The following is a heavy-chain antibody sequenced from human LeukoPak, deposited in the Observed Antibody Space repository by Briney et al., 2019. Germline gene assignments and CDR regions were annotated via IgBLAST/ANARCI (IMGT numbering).Heavy chain of an antibody. V-gene: IGHV1-18*01. D-gene: IGHD1-26*01. J-gene: IGHJ4*02. CDR2: ISVYKSAT. Sequence: ASVKVSCKASGYSLTSYGISGVRQAPGQGLEGMGWISVYKSATNCAQKLQGRVTMTTDTSTSTAYMELRSLRSDDTAVYYCARDRASGTYYPDYWGQGTLVTVSS. CDR3: ARDRASGTYYPDY. CDR1: GYSLTSYG.